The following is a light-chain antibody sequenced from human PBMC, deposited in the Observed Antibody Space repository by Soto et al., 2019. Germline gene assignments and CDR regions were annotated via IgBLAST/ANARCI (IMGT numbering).Light chain of an antibody. J-gene: IGKJ4*01. CDR3: QQFGSVPLT. CDR1: QAIGNS. Sequence: DIQMTQSPSSLSASIGDRVTITCQASQAIGNSLNWYQQKSGKAPNLLIYDVSRLGAGVPSRFSGSSSRTNFRLTISDLQREDVATYYCQQFGSVPLTFGGGTKVEIK. V-gene: IGKV1-33*01. CDR2: DVS.